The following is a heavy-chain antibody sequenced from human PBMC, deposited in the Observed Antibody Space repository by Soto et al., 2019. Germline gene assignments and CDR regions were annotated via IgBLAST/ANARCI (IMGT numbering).Heavy chain of an antibody. D-gene: IGHD3-3*01. CDR3: ATHSRFKKDY. CDR2: INEHGSET. J-gene: IGHJ4*02. CDR1: ELTFRNEW. Sequence: EVQLVESGGDLVQPGGSLRLSCVVSELTFRNEWMTWVRQAPGKGLEWVANINEHGSETYYVDSVKGPFSISRDNAKNSLFLQMNSLRAADTAVYYCATHSRFKKDYWGQGTLVTVSS. V-gene: IGHV3-7*02.